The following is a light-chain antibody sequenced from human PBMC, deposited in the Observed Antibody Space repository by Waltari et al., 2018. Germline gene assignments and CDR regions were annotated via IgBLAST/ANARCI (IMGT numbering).Light chain of an antibody. V-gene: IGLV1-47*01. Sequence: QSVLNQPPSASGTPGQTVTISCFGSRSNIGNTYIYWYQHVPGTAPKLLIYWNDRRPSGVPDRFSASKSGTTATLIIRGLRSDDEADYCCAAWPESLSGWVFGGGTKLTVL. CDR3: AAWPESLSGWV. CDR2: WND. J-gene: IGLJ3*02. CDR1: RSNIGNTY.